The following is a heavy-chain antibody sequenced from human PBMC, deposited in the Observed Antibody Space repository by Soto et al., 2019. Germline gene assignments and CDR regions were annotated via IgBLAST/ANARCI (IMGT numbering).Heavy chain of an antibody. CDR3: TTALRSYDLPLYYGMDV. CDR1: GFTFSNAW. D-gene: IGHD3-3*01. CDR2: IKSKTDGGTT. J-gene: IGHJ6*02. Sequence: EVQLVESGGGLVKPGGSLRLSCAASGFTFSNAWMNWVRQAPGKGLEWVGRIKSKTDGGTTDYAAPVKGRFTISRDDSXNXXYLQMNSLKTEDTAVYYCTTALRSYDLPLYYGMDVWGQGTTVTVSS. V-gene: IGHV3-15*07.